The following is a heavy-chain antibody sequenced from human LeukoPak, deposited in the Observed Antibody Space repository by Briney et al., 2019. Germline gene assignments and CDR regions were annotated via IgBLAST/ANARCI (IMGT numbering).Heavy chain of an antibody. D-gene: IGHD4-23*01. V-gene: IGHV3-23*01. CDR3: ARAGVVTGYYYMDV. Sequence: GGSLRLSCAASGFTFSSYAMSWVRQAPGKGLEWVSAISGSGGSTYYADSVKGRFTISRDNSKNTLYLQMNSLRAEDTAVYYCARAGVVTGYYYMDVWGKGTTVTVSS. CDR1: GFTFSSYA. CDR2: ISGSGGST. J-gene: IGHJ6*03.